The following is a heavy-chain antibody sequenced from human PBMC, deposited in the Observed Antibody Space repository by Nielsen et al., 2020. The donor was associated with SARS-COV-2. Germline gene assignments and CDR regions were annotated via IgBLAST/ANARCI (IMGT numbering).Heavy chain of an antibody. CDR3: AKEEGYSGYDGWFDP. Sequence: GGSLRLSCIASGFTFNIYAMAWVRRTPGRGLQWVSGISASGGSTYYTDSVKGRFAVSRDNSRNTLYLQMNSLRAEDTAVYYCAKEEGYSGYDGWFDPWGQGTLVTVSS. J-gene: IGHJ5*02. V-gene: IGHV3-23*01. CDR1: GFTFNIYA. D-gene: IGHD5-12*01. CDR2: ISASGGST.